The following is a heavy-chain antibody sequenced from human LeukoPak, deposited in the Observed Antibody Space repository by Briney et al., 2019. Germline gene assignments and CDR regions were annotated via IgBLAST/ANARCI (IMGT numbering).Heavy chain of an antibody. Sequence: PSETLSLTCTVSGASVSATNYYWSWLRQHPGKGPEWIAYIYYDAGAYYNPSLKSRVTISVDTSKTQISLKLRAVTAADTAVYYCARSRVWSDYWGYFDYWGQGTLVTVSS. CDR1: GASVSATNYY. D-gene: IGHD3-3*01. CDR3: ARSRVWSDYWGYFDY. CDR2: IYYDAGA. J-gene: IGHJ4*02. V-gene: IGHV4-61*01.